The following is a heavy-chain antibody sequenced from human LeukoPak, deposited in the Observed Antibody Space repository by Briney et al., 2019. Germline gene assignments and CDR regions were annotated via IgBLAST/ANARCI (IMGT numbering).Heavy chain of an antibody. CDR2: ISGDGGST. J-gene: IGHJ4*02. D-gene: IGHD2-2*01. CDR3: AKDMECSSTSCYGAVDY. V-gene: IGHV3-43*02. Sequence: PGGSLRLSCAASGFIFDDYAMHWVRQAPGKGLEWVSLISGDGGSTYYADSVKGRFTISRDNSKNSLYLQMNSLRTEDTALYYCAKDMECSSTSCYGAVDYWGQGTLVTVSS. CDR1: GFIFDDYA.